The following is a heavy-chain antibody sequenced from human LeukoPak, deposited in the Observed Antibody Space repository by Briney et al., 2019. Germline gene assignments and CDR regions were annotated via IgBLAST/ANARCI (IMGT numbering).Heavy chain of an antibody. Sequence: RGESLKISCETSGYFFTTYWIGWVRQLPGTGLEWVGAIFPDDSDTIYSPSFQGQVTISADKSVRTAYLQWSSLKASDTAIYYCARQRGASATVNWFDPWGQGTLVTVSS. CDR1: GYFFTTYW. CDR3: ARQRGASATVNWFDP. V-gene: IGHV5-51*01. CDR2: IFPDDSDT. J-gene: IGHJ5*02. D-gene: IGHD2-21*02.